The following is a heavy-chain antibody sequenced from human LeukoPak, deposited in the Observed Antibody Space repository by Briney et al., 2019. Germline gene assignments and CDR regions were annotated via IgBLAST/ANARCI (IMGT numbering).Heavy chain of an antibody. V-gene: IGHV3-11*04. Sequence: GGSLRLSCAASGFTFNDYYMSWIRQAPGKGLEWVSYMSSSGSTMYYADSVKGRFTISRDNAKNSLYLQMNSLRAEDTAVYYCARESRQWLVLGGVDYWGQGTLVTVSS. CDR2: MSSSGSTM. J-gene: IGHJ4*02. CDR1: GFTFNDYY. CDR3: ARESRQWLVLGGVDY. D-gene: IGHD6-19*01.